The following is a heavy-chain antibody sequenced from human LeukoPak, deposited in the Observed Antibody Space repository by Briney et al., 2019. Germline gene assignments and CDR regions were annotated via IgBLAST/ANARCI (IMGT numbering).Heavy chain of an antibody. Sequence: PGGSLRLSCAASGFTFSSYSMNWVRQAPGKGLEWVSSISSSSSYIYYADSVKGRFTISRDNAKNSLYLQMNSLRAGDTAVYYCALSSGYYSGYFDYWGQGTLVTVSS. CDR3: ALSSGYYSGYFDY. D-gene: IGHD3-22*01. V-gene: IGHV3-21*01. CDR2: ISSSSSYI. CDR1: GFTFSSYS. J-gene: IGHJ4*02.